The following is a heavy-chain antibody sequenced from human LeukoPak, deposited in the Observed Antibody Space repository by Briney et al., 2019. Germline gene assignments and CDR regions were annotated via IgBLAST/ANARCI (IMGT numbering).Heavy chain of an antibody. V-gene: IGHV4-59*01. CDR1: GGSISSYY. D-gene: IGHD6-13*01. J-gene: IGHJ4*02. CDR2: IYYSGST. Sequence: PSETLSLTCTVSGGSISSYYWSWIRQPPGKGLEWIGYIYYSGSTNYNPSLKSRVTISVDTSKNQFSLKLSSVTAADTAVYYCARAYPSSSWYGGIYFDYWGQGTLVTVSS. CDR3: ARAYPSSSWYGGIYFDY.